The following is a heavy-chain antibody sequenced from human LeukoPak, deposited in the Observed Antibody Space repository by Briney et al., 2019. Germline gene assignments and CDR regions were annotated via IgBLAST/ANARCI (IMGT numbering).Heavy chain of an antibody. CDR1: GFTFSSYE. CDR3: ARLILGASDAFDI. CDR2: ISSSSSYI. J-gene: IGHJ3*02. V-gene: IGHV3-21*01. Sequence: GGSLRLSCAASGFTFSSYEMNWVRQAPGKGLEWVSSISSSSSYIYYADSVKGRFTISRDSAKNSLYLQMNSLRAEDTAVYYCARLILGASDAFDIWGQGTMVTVSS. D-gene: IGHD1-26*01.